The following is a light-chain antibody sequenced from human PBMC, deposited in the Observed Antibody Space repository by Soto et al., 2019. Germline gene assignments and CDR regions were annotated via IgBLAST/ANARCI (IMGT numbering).Light chain of an antibody. Sequence: QSVLTQPRSVSGSPGQSVTMSCTGTRSEVGGYNFVSWYQKLPGKAPKLMIYDVSKRPSGVPDRFSGSKSGNTASLTISGLQAEDEADYYCCSFAGGHTFVFGSGTKVTVL. CDR1: RSEVGGYNF. J-gene: IGLJ1*01. CDR3: CSFAGGHTFV. V-gene: IGLV2-11*01. CDR2: DVS.